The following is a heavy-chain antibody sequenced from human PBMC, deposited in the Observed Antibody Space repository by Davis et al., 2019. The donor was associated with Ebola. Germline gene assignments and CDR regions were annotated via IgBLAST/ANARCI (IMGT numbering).Heavy chain of an antibody. J-gene: IGHJ6*02. CDR1: GGSISSSNW. V-gene: IGHV4-4*02. Sequence: MPSETLSLTCAVSGGSISSSNWWSWVRQPPGKGLEWIGAIYHSGSTNYNPSLKSRVTISVDKSKNQSSLKTSSVTAADTAVNYCARDSKIAIFGVVNPYYYYGMDVWGQGTTVTVSS. D-gene: IGHD3-3*01. CDR3: ARDSKIAIFGVVNPYYYYGMDV. CDR2: IYHSGST.